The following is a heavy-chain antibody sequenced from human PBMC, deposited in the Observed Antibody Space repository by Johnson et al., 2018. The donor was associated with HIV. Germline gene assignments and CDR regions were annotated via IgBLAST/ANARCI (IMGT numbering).Heavy chain of an antibody. J-gene: IGHJ3*01. CDR3: TTDRIVGVPIGAFDV. CDR1: GFSFSNTW. V-gene: IGHV3-15*02. Sequence: VQLVESGGTLVKPGGSLRLSCAASGFSFSNTWLSWVRQAPGKGLEWVARIKRKSDGGTTDYAAPVKGRFSISRDDSKSTVYLQMNSLKTEDSAVYYCTTDRIVGVPIGAFDVWGQGTTVTVSS. D-gene: IGHD1-26*01. CDR2: IKRKSDGGTT.